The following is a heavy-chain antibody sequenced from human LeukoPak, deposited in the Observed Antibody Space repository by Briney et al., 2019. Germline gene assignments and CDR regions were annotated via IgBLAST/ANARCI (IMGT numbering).Heavy chain of an antibody. J-gene: IGHJ4*02. CDR1: GYTFTSYG. V-gene: IGHV1-18*01. CDR2: ISAYNGNT. D-gene: IGHD5-24*01. Sequence: ASVKVSCKASGYTFTSYGISWVRQAPGQGLEWMGWISAYNGNTNYAQKLQGRVTMTTDTSTSTAYMELRSLRSDDTAVYYCARDEVGRDGYNQLDYWGQGNLVTVSS. CDR3: ARDEVGRDGYNQLDY.